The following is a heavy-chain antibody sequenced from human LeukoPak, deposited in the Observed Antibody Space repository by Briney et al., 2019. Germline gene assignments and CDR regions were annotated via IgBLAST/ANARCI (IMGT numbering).Heavy chain of an antibody. CDR1: GFTFSSYA. D-gene: IGHD1-26*01. V-gene: IGHV3-30*04. CDR2: ISYDGSNK. J-gene: IGHJ4*02. CDR3: AKTGNDRGSYYFDY. Sequence: PGRSLRLSCAASGFTFSSYAMHWVRQAPGKGLEWVAVISYDGSNKYYADSVKGRFTISRDNSKNTLYLQMNSLRAEDTAVYYCAKTGNDRGSYYFDYWGQGTLVTVSS.